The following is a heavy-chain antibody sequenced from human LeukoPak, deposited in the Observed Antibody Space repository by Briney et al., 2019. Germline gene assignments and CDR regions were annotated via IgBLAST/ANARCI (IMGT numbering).Heavy chain of an antibody. CDR2: IGTAGDT. J-gene: IGHJ4*02. V-gene: IGHV3-13*01. CDR1: GFTFSNHA. D-gene: IGHD1-26*01. Sequence: PGGSLRLSCATSGFTFSNHAMHWVRKATGKGLEWVSAIGTAGDTFYPGSVKGRFTISRENAKNSLSLQINSLKAEDTAVYYCVRQQTSHGNFDYWGQGTLVTVSS. CDR3: VRQQTSHGNFDY.